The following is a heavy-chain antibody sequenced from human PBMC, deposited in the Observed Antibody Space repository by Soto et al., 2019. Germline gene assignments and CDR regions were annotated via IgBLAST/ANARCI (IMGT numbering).Heavy chain of an antibody. D-gene: IGHD2-15*01. V-gene: IGHV3-7*01. CDR3: ARVGGGGTYYYYYYMDV. CDR2: IKQDGSEK. CDR1: GFTFSSYW. J-gene: IGHJ6*03. Sequence: PGGSLRLSCAASGFTFSSYWMSWFRQAPGKGLERVANIKQDGSEKYYVDSVKGRFTISRDNAKNSLYLQMNSLRAEDTAVYYCARVGGGGTYYYYYYMDVWGKGTTVTVSS.